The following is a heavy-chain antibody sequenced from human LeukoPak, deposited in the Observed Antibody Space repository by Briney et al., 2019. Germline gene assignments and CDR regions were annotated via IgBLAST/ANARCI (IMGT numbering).Heavy chain of an antibody. CDR1: GGTFSSYA. Sequence: SVKVSCKASGGTFSSYAISWVRQAPGQGLEWMGGIIPVFGTSNYAQKFQGRVTMTRDTSTSTVYMELSSLRSEDTAVYYCARDHYHKIHSVMVTAPDYWGQGTLVIVSS. CDR2: IIPVFGTS. CDR3: ARDHYHKIHSVMVTAPDY. J-gene: IGHJ4*02. V-gene: IGHV1-69*05. D-gene: IGHD2-21*02.